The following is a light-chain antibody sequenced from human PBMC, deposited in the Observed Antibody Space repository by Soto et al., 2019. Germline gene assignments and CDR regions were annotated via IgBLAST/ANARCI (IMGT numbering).Light chain of an antibody. Sequence: DTVMTQSPATLSVSPGERATLSCRASQSVSSNLDWYQQKPGQAPRLLIYGASTRATGIPARFSGSGSGTEFTLNISSLQSEDFAVYYCQQYNNWPPYTFGQGTKLEIK. CDR3: QQYNNWPPYT. J-gene: IGKJ2*01. CDR2: GAS. V-gene: IGKV3-15*01. CDR1: QSVSSN.